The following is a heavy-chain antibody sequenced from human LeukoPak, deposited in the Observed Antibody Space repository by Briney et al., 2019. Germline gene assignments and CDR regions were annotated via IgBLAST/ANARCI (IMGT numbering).Heavy chain of an antibody. J-gene: IGHJ6*03. CDR3: AKEGAYYYYYMDV. V-gene: IGHV3-23*01. CDR1: GFTFSEYV. CDR2: ISGSGGST. Sequence: GGSLRLSCAASGFTFSEYVMTWVRQAPGKGLEWVSTISGSGGSTYYADSVKGRFTISRDNSKNTLYLQMNSLRAEDTAVYYCAKEGAYYYYYMDVWGKGTTVTVSS.